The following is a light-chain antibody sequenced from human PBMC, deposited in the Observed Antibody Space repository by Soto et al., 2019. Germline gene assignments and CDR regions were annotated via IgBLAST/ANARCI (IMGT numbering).Light chain of an antibody. Sequence: QSALTQPASVSGSPGQSITISCTGTSSDVGGYNYVSWYQHHPGKAPKLMIYDVINRPSGVSDRFSGSKSGNTASLTISGLQAEDEAEYYCSSYSSTSTLAVFGGGTQLTVL. V-gene: IGLV2-14*03. CDR1: SSDVGGYNY. J-gene: IGLJ3*02. CDR3: SSYSSTSTLAV. CDR2: DVI.